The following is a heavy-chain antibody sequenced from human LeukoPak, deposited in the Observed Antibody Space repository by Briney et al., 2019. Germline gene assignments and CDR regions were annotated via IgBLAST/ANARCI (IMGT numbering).Heavy chain of an antibody. CDR3: AKEQGQQLVLNPFDY. V-gene: IGHV3-23*01. CDR2: ISGSGGST. CDR1: GFTFSSYA. J-gene: IGHJ4*02. D-gene: IGHD6-13*01. Sequence: GSLRLSCAASGFTFSSYAMSWVRQAPGKRREWVSAISGSGGSTYYADSVKGRFTISRDNSKNTLYLQMNSLRAEDTAVYYCAKEQGQQLVLNPFDYWGQGTLVTVSS.